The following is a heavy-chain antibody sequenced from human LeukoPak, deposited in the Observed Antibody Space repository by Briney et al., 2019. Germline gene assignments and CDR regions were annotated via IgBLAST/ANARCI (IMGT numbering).Heavy chain of an antibody. Sequence: GGSLRLSCAASAFTFSSYSMNSGRQAPGKGLEWVSSISSSSSYIYYAHSVKGRFTISRDNAKNSLYLQMNSLRAEDTAVYYCARGYCGGDCFEGLIDYWGQGTLVTVSS. CDR1: AFTFSSYS. CDR2: ISSSSSYI. D-gene: IGHD2-21*01. V-gene: IGHV3-21*01. J-gene: IGHJ4*02. CDR3: ARGYCGGDCFEGLIDY.